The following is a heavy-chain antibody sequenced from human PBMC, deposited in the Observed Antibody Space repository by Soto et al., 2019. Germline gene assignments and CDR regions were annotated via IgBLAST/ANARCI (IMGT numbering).Heavy chain of an antibody. D-gene: IGHD1-26*01. CDR3: ARDDSCSYYFSDSYGTHV. CDR2: IKQDGSEK. Sequence: GGSLRLACAASGFTFSNCWMSYVRQSPGKGLEWVANIKQDGSEKYYVDSVKGRFTISRDNAKNSLYLQMNSLRAEDTAVYYCARDDSCSYYFSDSYGTHVWRPGPTGTVFS. V-gene: IGHV3-7*03. CDR1: GFTFSNCW. J-gene: IGHJ6*02.